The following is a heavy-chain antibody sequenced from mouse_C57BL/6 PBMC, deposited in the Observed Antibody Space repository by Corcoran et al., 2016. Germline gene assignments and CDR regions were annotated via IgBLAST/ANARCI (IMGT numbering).Heavy chain of an antibody. J-gene: IGHJ3*01. D-gene: IGHD4-1*01. V-gene: IGHV9-3*01. Sequence: QIQLVQSGPELKKPGETVKISCKASGYTFTTYGMSWVKQATGKGLKWMGWINNYSGVPTYADDFKGRFAFSLENSASTAYLQINNLKNEDTATYFCARSNWDECWFAYWGQGTLVTVSA. CDR3: ARSNWDECWFAY. CDR1: GYTFTTYG. CDR2: INNYSGVP.